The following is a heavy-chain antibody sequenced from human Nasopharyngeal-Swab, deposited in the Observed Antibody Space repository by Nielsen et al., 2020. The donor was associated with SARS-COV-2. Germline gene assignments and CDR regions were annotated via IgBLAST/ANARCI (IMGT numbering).Heavy chain of an antibody. CDR3: ARSEATVVTTYYYYGMDV. V-gene: IGHV1-18*01. D-gene: IGHD4-23*01. CDR2: ISAYNGNT. Sequence: ASVKVSCKASGGTFSSYAISWVRQAPGQGLEWMGWISAYNGNTNYAQKLQGRVTMTTDTSTSTAYMELRSLRSDDTAVYYCARSEATVVTTYYYYGMDVWGQGTTVTVSS. CDR1: GGTFSSYA. J-gene: IGHJ6*02.